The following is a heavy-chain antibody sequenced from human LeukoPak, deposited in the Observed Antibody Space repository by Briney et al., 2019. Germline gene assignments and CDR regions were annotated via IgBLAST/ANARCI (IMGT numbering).Heavy chain of an antibody. D-gene: IGHD4-23*01. CDR3: ARVIDGGNAN. Sequence: SETLSLTCTVSGGSISSYYWSWIRQPPGKGLEWIGYIYYGGSTNYNPSLKSRVTISVDTSKNQFSLKLSSVTAADTAVYYCARVIDGGNANWVQGTLVTVSS. J-gene: IGHJ4*02. CDR2: IYYGGST. CDR1: GGSISSYY. V-gene: IGHV4-59*01.